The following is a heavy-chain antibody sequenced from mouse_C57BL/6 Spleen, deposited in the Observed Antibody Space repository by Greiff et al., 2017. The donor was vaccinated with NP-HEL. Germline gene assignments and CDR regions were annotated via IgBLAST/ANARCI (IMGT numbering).Heavy chain of an antibody. D-gene: IGHD6-5*01. CDR1: GYAFSSYW. CDR3: ARRLNYAMDY. J-gene: IGHJ4*01. V-gene: IGHV1-80*01. Sequence: VKLQESGAELVKPGASVKISCKASGYAFSSYWMNWVKQRPGKGLEWIGQIYPGDGDTNYNGKFKGKATLTADKSSSTAYMQLSSLTSEDSAVYFWARRLNYAMDYWGQGTSVTVSS. CDR2: IYPGDGDT.